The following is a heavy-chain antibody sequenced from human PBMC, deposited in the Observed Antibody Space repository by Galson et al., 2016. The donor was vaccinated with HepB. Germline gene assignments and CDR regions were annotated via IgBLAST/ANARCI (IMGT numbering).Heavy chain of an antibody. CDR2: INGNGEYI. Sequence: SLRLSCAASGFTFMNYAMTWVRQAPGKGLEWVSAINGNGEYIFYADSVKGRFTISRDSTRNTLYLQMNSLSPDDTAVYYCARDTSSNMRADWWGQGTLVTVSS. J-gene: IGHJ4*02. D-gene: IGHD3-16*01. V-gene: IGHV3-23*01. CDR1: GFTFMNYA. CDR3: ARDTSSNMRADW.